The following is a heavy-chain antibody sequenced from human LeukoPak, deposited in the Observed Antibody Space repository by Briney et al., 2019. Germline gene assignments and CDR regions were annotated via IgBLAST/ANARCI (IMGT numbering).Heavy chain of an antibody. J-gene: IGHJ3*02. V-gene: IGHV1-69*05. CDR1: GGTFSSYA. CDR2: IIPIFGTA. Sequence: GSSVKVSCKASGGTFSSYAISWVRQAPGQGLEWMGGIIPIFGTANYAQKFQGGVTITTDESTSTAYMELSSLRSEDTAVYYCARESAYDSSGYYGNDAFDIWGQGTMVTVSS. CDR3: ARESAYDSSGYYGNDAFDI. D-gene: IGHD3-22*01.